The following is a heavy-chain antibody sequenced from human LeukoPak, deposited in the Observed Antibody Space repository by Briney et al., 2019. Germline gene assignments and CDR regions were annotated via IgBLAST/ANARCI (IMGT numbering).Heavy chain of an antibody. V-gene: IGHV1-2*02. J-gene: IGHJ4*02. CDR2: INPNSGGT. Sequence: ASVKVSCKASGYTFTGYYMHWVRQAPGQGLEWMGWINPNSGGTNSAQKFQGRVTMTRDTSISTAYMELSRLRSDDTAVYYCARGQKVFWSGYYFDYWGQGTLVTVSS. D-gene: IGHD3-3*01. CDR3: ARGQKVFWSGYYFDY. CDR1: GYTFTGYY.